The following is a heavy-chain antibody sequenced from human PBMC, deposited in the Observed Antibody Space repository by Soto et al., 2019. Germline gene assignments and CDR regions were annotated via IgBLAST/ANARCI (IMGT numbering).Heavy chain of an antibody. CDR1: GFTFSDHY. V-gene: IGHV3-72*01. CDR3: VRTSHYGSGSWNFDY. J-gene: IGHJ4*02. Sequence: EVQLVESGGGLVQPGGSLRLSCAASGFTFSDHYMDWVRQAPGKGLEWVGSTRNKANSYSTEYAASVRGRFTISRDESKNSLYLQMNSLKTEDTAVYYCVRTSHYGSGSWNFDYWGQGTLVTVSS. CDR2: TRNKANSYST. D-gene: IGHD3-10*01.